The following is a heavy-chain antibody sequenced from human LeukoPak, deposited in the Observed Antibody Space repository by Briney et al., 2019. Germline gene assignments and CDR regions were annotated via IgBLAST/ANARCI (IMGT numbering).Heavy chain of an antibody. J-gene: IGHJ4*02. CDR1: GGSISSYY. CDR2: IYYSGST. V-gene: IGHV4-59*01. CDR3: ARAVYYGSTLDY. Sequence: SETLSLTRTVSGGSISSYYWSWIRQPPGKGLEWIGYIYYSGSTNYNPSLKSRVIISVDTSKNQFSLKLSSVTAADTAVYYCARAVYYGSTLDYWGQGTLVTVSS. D-gene: IGHD3-10*01.